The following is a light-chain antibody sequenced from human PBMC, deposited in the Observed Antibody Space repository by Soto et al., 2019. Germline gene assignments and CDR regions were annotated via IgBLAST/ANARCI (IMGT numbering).Light chain of an antibody. CDR3: QLYNSPPWT. J-gene: IGKJ1*01. CDR2: KAS. Sequence: DIQMTQSPSTLSASVGDRVTITCRASQSISNWLAWYQQRPGKVPRLLIYKASTLESGVPPRFSGSGSGTEFTLTISSLQPDDFATYYCQLYNSPPWTFGQGTKVEIK. CDR1: QSISNW. V-gene: IGKV1-5*03.